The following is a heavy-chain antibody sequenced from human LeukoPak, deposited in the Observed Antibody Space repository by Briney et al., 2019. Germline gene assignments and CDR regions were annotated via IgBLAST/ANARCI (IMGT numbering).Heavy chain of an antibody. CDR3: ARSGDMAYCGGDCYSAGGVDY. Sequence: ASVKVSCTASGYTFTSYGINWVRQATGQGLEWMGWMNPNSGNTGYAQKFQGRVTITRNTSISTAYMELSSLRSEDTAVYYCARSGDMAYCGGDCYSAGGVDYWGQGTLVTVSS. CDR2: MNPNSGNT. D-gene: IGHD2-21*02. J-gene: IGHJ4*02. CDR1: GYTFTSYG. V-gene: IGHV1-8*03.